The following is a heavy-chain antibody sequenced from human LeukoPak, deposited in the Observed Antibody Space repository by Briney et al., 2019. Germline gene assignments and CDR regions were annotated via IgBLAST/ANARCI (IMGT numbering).Heavy chain of an antibody. CDR3: ARDKSGNSGWYSYFDY. J-gene: IGHJ4*02. V-gene: IGHV1-2*02. Sequence: ASVKVSCKASGYTFTSYYIHWVRQAPGQGLEWMGWIDPNSGDTNYAQRFQGRVTMTRDTSIGTAYMELSGLRSHDTALYYCARDKSGNSGWYSYFDYWGQGTLVTVSS. CDR2: IDPNSGDT. D-gene: IGHD6-19*01. CDR1: GYTFTSYY.